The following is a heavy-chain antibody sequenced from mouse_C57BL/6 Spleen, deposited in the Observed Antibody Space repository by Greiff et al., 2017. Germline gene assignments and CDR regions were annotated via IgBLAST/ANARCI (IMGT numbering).Heavy chain of an antibody. CDR1: GFTFSSYA. Sequence: EVKLVESGGGLVKPGGSLKLSCAASGFTFSSYAMSWVRQTPEKRLEWVATISDGGSYTYYPETVKGRFTISRDNAKNNLYLQMSHLKSEDTAMYYCARYCLDYFYAMDYWGQGTSGTVSS. CDR2: ISDGGSYT. V-gene: IGHV5-4*03. D-gene: IGHD1-1*01. J-gene: IGHJ4*01. CDR3: ARYCLDYFYAMDY.